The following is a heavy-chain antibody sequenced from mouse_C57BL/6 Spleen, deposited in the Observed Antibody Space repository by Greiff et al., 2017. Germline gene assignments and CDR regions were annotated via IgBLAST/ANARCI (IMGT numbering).Heavy chain of an antibody. Sequence: QVQLQQPGAELVKPGASVKLSCKASGYTFTSYWMQWVKQRPGQGLEWIGEIDPSDSYTNYNQKFKGKATLTVDTSSSTAYMQRSSLTSEDSAVYYCARSGGMTTVTGDFDVWGTGTTVTVSS. D-gene: IGHD1-1*01. CDR1: GYTFTSYW. CDR3: ARSGGMTTVTGDFDV. CDR2: IDPSDSYT. V-gene: IGHV1-50*01. J-gene: IGHJ1*03.